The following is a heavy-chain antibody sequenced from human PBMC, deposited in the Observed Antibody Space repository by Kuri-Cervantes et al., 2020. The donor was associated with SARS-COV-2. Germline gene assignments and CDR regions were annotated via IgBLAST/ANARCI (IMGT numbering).Heavy chain of an antibody. CDR3: ARDLSLATYYDFWSGLYYFDY. V-gene: IGHV4-38-2*02. J-gene: IGHJ4*02. D-gene: IGHD3-3*01. CDR1: GYSISSGHC. Sequence: SETLSLTCSVSGYSISSGHCWGWIRQPPGKGLEWIGSVFYDGRTYYNPSLKSRVTVSVDTSKNQFSLKVNSVTAADTAVHYCARDLSLATYYDFWSGLYYFDYWGQGILVTVSS. CDR2: VFYDGRT.